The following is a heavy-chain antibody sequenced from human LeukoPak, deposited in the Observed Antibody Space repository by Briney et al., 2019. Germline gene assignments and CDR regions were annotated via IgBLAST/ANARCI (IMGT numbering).Heavy chain of an antibody. CDR1: GGSISHYY. D-gene: IGHD2-2*01. J-gene: IGHJ6*04. CDR2: IYYSGTT. Sequence: PSETLSLTCTVSGGSISHYYWSWIRQPPGKGLEWIGYIYYSGTTNYNPSLKSRVTISVDTSKNQFSLKLNSVTAADTAVYYCAKGCSSTSCYHSMDVWGKGTTVTVSS. CDR3: AKGCSSTSCYHSMDV. V-gene: IGHV4-59*01.